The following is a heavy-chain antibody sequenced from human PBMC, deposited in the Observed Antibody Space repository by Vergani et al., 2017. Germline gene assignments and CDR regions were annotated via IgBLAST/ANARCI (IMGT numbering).Heavy chain of an antibody. CDR2: ISGSGGST. CDR1: GFTFSSYA. Sequence: EVQLLESGGGLVQPGGSLRLSCAASGFTFSSYAMSWVRQAPGKGLEWVSAISGSGGSTYYADSVKGRFTLSRDNSKNTLYLQMNSLRAEDTAVDYCAKCYGSGFYYYYMDVWGKGTTVTVSS. V-gene: IGHV3-23*01. J-gene: IGHJ6*03. CDR3: AKCYGSGFYYYYMDV. D-gene: IGHD3-10*01.